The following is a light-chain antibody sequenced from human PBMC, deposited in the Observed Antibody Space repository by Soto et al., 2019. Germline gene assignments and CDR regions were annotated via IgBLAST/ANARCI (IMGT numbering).Light chain of an antibody. CDR3: QQFGNSPPLT. CDR2: GAF. Sequence: EMVLTQSPGTLSLSPGDRATLSCRASQSVSSSYLAWYQQKPGQAPRLLIYGAFNRATGIPDRFSGSGSGTDFTLTISRLEPEDFAVYYCQQFGNSPPLTFGGGTKVDI. V-gene: IGKV3-20*01. CDR1: QSVSSSY. J-gene: IGKJ4*01.